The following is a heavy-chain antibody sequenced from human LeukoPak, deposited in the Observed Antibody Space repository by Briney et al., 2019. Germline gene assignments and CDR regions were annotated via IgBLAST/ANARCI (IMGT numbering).Heavy chain of an antibody. CDR1: GFTFSSYG. J-gene: IGHJ4*02. CDR2: IWYDGSNI. D-gene: IGHD3-22*01. CDR3: ARDPASTNYYDSSGYFDY. Sequence: PGGSLRLSCAASGFTFSSYGMHWVRQAPGKGLEWVAVIWYDGSNIYYADSVKGRFTISRDNSKNTLYLQMNSLRAEDTAVYYCARDPASTNYYDSSGYFDYWGQGTLVTVSS. V-gene: IGHV3-33*01.